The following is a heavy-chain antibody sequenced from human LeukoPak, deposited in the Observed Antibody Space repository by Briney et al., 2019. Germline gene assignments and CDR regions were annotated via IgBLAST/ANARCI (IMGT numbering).Heavy chain of an antibody. Sequence: GGSPRLSCKGSGFNFTNYWIGWVRQMPGKGLEWMGIIYPGDSDTRYTSSFQGQVTISADKSITTAYLQWSSLKASDTAMYYCARRGEDYYFDYWGQGILVTVSS. CDR2: IYPGDSDT. CDR3: ARRGEDYYFDY. V-gene: IGHV5-51*01. CDR1: GFNFTNYW. D-gene: IGHD3-10*01. J-gene: IGHJ4*02.